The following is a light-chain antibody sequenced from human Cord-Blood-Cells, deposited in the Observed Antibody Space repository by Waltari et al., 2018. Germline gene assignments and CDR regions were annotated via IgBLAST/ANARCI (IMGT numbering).Light chain of an antibody. CDR1: RTAAGGYTY. Sequence: QSALTQPPSASGPPRQSVTIPCSGTRTAAGGYTYASWYQHHPGKAPKLMIYEVSKRPSGVPDRFSGSKSGNTASLTVSGLQAEDEADYYCSSYAGSNNYVFGTGTKVTVL. CDR3: SSYAGSNNYV. J-gene: IGLJ1*01. V-gene: IGLV2-8*01. CDR2: EVS.